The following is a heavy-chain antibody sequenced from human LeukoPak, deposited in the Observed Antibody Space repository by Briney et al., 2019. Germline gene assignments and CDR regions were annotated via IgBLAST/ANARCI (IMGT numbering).Heavy chain of an antibody. Sequence: SGPTLVKPTQTLTLTCTFSGFSLSTSGVGVGWIRQPPGKALEWLVLIYWDDDKRFSPSLKSRLTITKDTSKNQVVLTMTNMDPVDTATYYCAHRRSGYNFDYWGQGTLVTVSS. CDR2: IYWDDDK. J-gene: IGHJ4*02. D-gene: IGHD3-16*02. CDR1: GFSLSTSGVG. CDR3: AHRRSGYNFDY. V-gene: IGHV2-5*02.